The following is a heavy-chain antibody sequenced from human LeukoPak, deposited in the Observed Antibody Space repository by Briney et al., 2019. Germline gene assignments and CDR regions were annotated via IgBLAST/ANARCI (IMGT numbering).Heavy chain of an antibody. Sequence: SETLSLTCTVSGGSIGLISYNWGWIHQPPGKGLEWIGNIYYSGTTQHNPSLKSRATMSVDTSKNQFSLRMSAATAADTAVYFCARIMCGDGWNRYYFEYWGQGILVTVSS. V-gene: IGHV4-39*01. J-gene: IGHJ4*02. CDR3: ARIMCGDGWNRYYFEY. CDR1: GGSIGLISYN. D-gene: IGHD3-16*01. CDR2: IYYSGTT.